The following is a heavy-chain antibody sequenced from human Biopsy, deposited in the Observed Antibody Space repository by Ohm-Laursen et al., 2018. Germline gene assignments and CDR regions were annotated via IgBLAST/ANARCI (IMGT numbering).Heavy chain of an antibody. Sequence: SLRLSCAASGFTFSDYYMSWIRQAPGKGLEWVSGISDSGGSTYYADSVKGRFTISRDNSKNTLYLEMNSLRAEDTAIYYCAKARSGSSNSCYNYWGQGTLVIVSS. CDR3: AKARSGSSNSCYNY. CDR1: GFTFSDYY. J-gene: IGHJ4*02. D-gene: IGHD2-2*02. CDR2: ISDSGGST. V-gene: IGHV3-23*01.